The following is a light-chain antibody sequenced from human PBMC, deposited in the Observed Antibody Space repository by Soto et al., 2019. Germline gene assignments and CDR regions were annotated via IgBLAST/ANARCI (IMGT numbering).Light chain of an antibody. Sequence: QSALTQPASVSGSPGQSITISCTGTSSDVGSYNLVSWYQLHPGKAPKLMIYEGSQRPAGVSNRFSGSKSGNTASLTSSGLQAEDEADYYCCSYTRSSTFVFGGGTKVTVL. CDR1: SSDVGSYNL. J-gene: IGLJ2*01. V-gene: IGLV2-23*03. CDR3: CSYTRSSTFV. CDR2: EGS.